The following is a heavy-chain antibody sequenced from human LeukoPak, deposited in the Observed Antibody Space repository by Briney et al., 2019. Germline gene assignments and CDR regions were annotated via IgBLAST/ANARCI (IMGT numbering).Heavy chain of an antibody. V-gene: IGHV4-39*07. CDR2: IYYSGRT. D-gene: IGHD3-10*01. CDR1: GGSISSSSYY. CDR3: ARSPPTSYYGSGSFDY. Sequence: PSETLSLTCTVSGGSISSSSYYWGWIRRPPGKGLEWIGSIYYSGRTYYNPSLKSRLTISVATSKNQFSLKLSSVTAADTAVYYCARSPPTSYYGSGSFDYWGQGTLVTVSS. J-gene: IGHJ4*02.